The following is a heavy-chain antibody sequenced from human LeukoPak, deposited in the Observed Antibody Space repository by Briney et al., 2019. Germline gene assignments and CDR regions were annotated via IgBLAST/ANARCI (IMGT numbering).Heavy chain of an antibody. Sequence: GGSLGLSFAASGFTFSSYAMNWVPQAPGKGLKWASGISASGGSTYLADSVKGRFTISRDNAKNSLYLQMNSLRDEDTAVYYCARGGPGWNWFDPWGQGTLVTVSS. J-gene: IGHJ5*02. V-gene: IGHV3-23*01. CDR1: GFTFSSYA. CDR3: ARGGPGWNWFDP. D-gene: IGHD6-19*01. CDR2: ISASGGST.